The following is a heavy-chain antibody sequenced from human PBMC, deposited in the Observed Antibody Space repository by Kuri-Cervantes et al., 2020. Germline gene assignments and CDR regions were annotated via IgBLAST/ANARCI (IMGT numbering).Heavy chain of an antibody. Sequence: GESLKISCAASGFTFSDYYMSWIRQAPGKGLEWVAVISYDGSNKYYADSVKGRFTISRDNSKNTLYLQMNSLRAEDTAVYYCARENEYEQWLADYWGQGTLVTVSS. CDR3: ARENEYEQWLADY. J-gene: IGHJ4*02. D-gene: IGHD6-19*01. V-gene: IGHV3-30*03. CDR2: ISYDGSNK. CDR1: GFTFSDYY.